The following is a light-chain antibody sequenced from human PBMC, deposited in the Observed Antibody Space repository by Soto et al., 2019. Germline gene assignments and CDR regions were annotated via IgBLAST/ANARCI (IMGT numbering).Light chain of an antibody. V-gene: IGKV3-15*01. Sequence: EVVLTQSPGTLSVSPGERATLSCRASQSISRNLAWYQQKPGRAPRLLIYDVSTRATGIPARFSGSGSETEFTLTISSLQSEDFAVYYCQQYNNWPPYAFCQGTKVDIK. CDR2: DVS. J-gene: IGKJ2*01. CDR3: QQYNNWPPYA. CDR1: QSISRN.